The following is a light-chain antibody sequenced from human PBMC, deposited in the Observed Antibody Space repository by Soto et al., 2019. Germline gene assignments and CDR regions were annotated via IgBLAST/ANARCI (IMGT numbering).Light chain of an antibody. J-gene: IGLJ2*01. Sequence: QSALTQPRSVSGSPGQSVTISCTGTSSDVGGYDYVSWYQQHPGKATKFMIYDVSKRPSGVPDRFSGSKSGNTASLTISGLQAEDEADYYCCSYAGSRVVFGGGTKLTVL. CDR3: CSYAGSRVV. CDR1: SSDVGGYDY. V-gene: IGLV2-11*01. CDR2: DVS.